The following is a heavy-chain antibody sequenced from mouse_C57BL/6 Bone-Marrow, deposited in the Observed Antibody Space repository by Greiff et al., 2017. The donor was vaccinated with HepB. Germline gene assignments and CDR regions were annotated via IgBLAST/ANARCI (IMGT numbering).Heavy chain of an antibody. Sequence: EVQLQQSGAELVRPGASVKLSCTASGFNIKDDYMHWVKQRPEQGLEWIGWIDPENGDTEYASKFQGKATITADTSSNTAYLQLSSLTSEDTAVYYCTRYCYYGSSYYAMDYWGQGTSVTVSS. J-gene: IGHJ4*01. D-gene: IGHD1-1*01. CDR1: GFNIKDDY. CDR2: IDPENGDT. CDR3: TRYCYYGSSYYAMDY. V-gene: IGHV14-4*01.